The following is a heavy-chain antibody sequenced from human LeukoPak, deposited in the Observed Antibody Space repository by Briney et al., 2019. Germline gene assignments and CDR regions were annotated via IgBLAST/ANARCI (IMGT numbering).Heavy chain of an antibody. D-gene: IGHD1-26*01. Sequence: AGGSLRLSCAASGFTFSSYAMSWVRQAPGKGLEWVSAISGSGGSTYYADSVKGRFTISRDNSKNTLYLQMNSLRAEDTAVYYCAKDINSGSYYNWFDPWGQGTLVTVSS. CDR2: ISGSGGST. CDR1: GFTFSSYA. J-gene: IGHJ5*02. CDR3: AKDINSGSYYNWFDP. V-gene: IGHV3-23*01.